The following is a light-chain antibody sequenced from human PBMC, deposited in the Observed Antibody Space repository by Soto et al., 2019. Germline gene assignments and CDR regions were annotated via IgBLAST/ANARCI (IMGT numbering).Light chain of an antibody. CDR2: DAS. Sequence: EVVLTQSPATLSLSPGEGATLSCRASQSVSNYLAWYQQRPGQAPRLLIYDASSRATGIPARFSGSGSGTDFTLTIPSLEPEDFAVYYCQQRSNWIFTFGPGTIVDIK. CDR3: QQRSNWIFT. V-gene: IGKV3-11*01. J-gene: IGKJ3*01. CDR1: QSVSNY.